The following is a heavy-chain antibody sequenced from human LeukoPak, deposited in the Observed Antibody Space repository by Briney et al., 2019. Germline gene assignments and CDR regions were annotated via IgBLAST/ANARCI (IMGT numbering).Heavy chain of an antibody. D-gene: IGHD2-21*01. CDR1: GFTFSDYY. V-gene: IGHV3-72*01. CDR3: TRSYDVAIREIGF. Sequence: GGSLRLSCAASGFTFSDYYMGWVLQDPGKGLEWVVCTRNKANSYTTKYAASGKGRFTISRDASKNSLYPQMNSLKTEDTAVYYCTRSYDVAIREIGFWGQGTLVTVSS. CDR2: TRNKANSYTT. J-gene: IGHJ4*02.